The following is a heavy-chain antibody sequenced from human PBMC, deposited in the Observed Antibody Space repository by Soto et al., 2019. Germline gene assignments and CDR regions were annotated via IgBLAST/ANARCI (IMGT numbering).Heavy chain of an antibody. CDR1: GGSVSSGTYY. V-gene: IGHV4-61*01. Sequence: QVQLQESGPGLVKPSETLSLTCTVSGGSVSSGTYYWSWIRQPPGKGLEWIGYIYYTGSTNYNPSLKSRFTISVDTSKNQFSLRLSSVTAADTAVYYCARATLDWYLDLWGRGTLVTLSS. CDR3: ARATLDWYLDL. J-gene: IGHJ2*01. D-gene: IGHD3-16*01. CDR2: IYYTGST.